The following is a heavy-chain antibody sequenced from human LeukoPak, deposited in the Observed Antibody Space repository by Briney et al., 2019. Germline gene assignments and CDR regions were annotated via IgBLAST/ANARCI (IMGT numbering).Heavy chain of an antibody. CDR1: GGSISSYY. V-gene: IGHV4-59*01. CDR3: ARGGKYYYDSSGYYTL. J-gene: IGHJ4*02. CDR2: IYYSGST. D-gene: IGHD3-22*01. Sequence: SETLSLTCTVSGGSISSYYWSWIRQPPGKGLEWIGYIYYSGSTNYNPSLKSRVTISVDTSKNQFSLKLSSVTAADTAVYYCARGGKYYYDSSGYYTLWGQGTLVTVSS.